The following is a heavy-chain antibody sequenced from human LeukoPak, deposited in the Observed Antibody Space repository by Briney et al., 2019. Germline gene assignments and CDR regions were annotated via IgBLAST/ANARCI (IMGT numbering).Heavy chain of an antibody. V-gene: IGHV1-8*03. CDR3: ARGDFGETNTAFDI. CDR2: INPNSANT. D-gene: IGHD4-17*01. J-gene: IGHJ3*02. Sequence: ASVKVSCKTSGYTFTDCDIHWVRQAPGQGLEWMGWINPNSANTNYAQKLQGRVTFTRDTSLGIVYMELSGLTSEDAAVYFCARGDFGETNTAFDIWGKGTLVAVSS. CDR1: GYTFTDCD.